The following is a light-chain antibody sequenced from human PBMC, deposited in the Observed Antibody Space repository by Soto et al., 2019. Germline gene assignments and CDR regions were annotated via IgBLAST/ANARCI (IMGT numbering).Light chain of an antibody. Sequence: QSALTQPPSASGSPGQSVTISCTGTSSDVGGYNYVSWYQQHPGKAPKLMIYEVSKRPSGVPDRFSGSKSGNTASLTVSGLQAEDEADYYCNPYAGSNNWVFGGGTKVTVL. CDR1: SSDVGGYNY. J-gene: IGLJ3*02. V-gene: IGLV2-8*01. CDR2: EVS. CDR3: NPYAGSNNWV.